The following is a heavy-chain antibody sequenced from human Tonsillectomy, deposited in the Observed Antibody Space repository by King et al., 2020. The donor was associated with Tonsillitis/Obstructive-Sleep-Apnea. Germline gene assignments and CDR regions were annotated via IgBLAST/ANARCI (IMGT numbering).Heavy chain of an antibody. D-gene: IGHD6-13*01. J-gene: IGHJ4*02. CDR3: ARGAAAGMFDH. Sequence: VQLQQWGAGLLKPSETLSLTCAVYGGSFSVYYWSWIRQPPGKGLEWIGEINHSGITYYNPSLKSRVTMSVDTSKTQFSLNLTSVTDADTAIYYCARGAAAGMFDHWGQGALVTVSS. CDR2: INHSGIT. CDR1: GGSFSVYY. V-gene: IGHV4-34*01.